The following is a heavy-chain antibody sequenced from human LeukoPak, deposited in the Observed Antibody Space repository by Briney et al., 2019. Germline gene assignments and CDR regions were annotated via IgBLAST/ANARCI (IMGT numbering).Heavy chain of an antibody. D-gene: IGHD6-19*01. V-gene: IGHV1-3*01. CDR2: INAGNGNT. J-gene: IGHJ4*02. CDR1: GYTFTSYA. CDR3: ARLKYSSGWYGDY. Sequence: ASVKVSCKASGYTFTSYAMHWVRQAPGQRLEWMGWINAGNGNTKYSQRFQGRVTITRDTSASTAYMELSSLRSEDTAVYYCARLKYSSGWYGDYWGQGTLVTVSS.